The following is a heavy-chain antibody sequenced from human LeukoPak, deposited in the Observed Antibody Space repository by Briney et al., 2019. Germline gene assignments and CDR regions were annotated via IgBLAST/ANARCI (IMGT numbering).Heavy chain of an antibody. Sequence: ASVKVSCKASGYTFTSYYMHWVRQAPGQGLEWMGWISAYNGNTNYAQKLQGRVTMTTDTSTSTAYMELRSLRSDDTAVYYCARWDYYDSSGYYWGQGTLVTVSS. CDR2: ISAYNGNT. CDR3: ARWDYYDSSGYY. D-gene: IGHD3-22*01. CDR1: GYTFTSYY. V-gene: IGHV1-18*04. J-gene: IGHJ4*02.